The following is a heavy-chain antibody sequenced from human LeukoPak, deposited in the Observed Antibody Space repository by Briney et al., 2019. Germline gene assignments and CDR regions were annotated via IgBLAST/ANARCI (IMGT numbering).Heavy chain of an antibody. Sequence: ASVKVSCKASGYTFTGYYIHWVRQAPGQGLEWMGWFNPNSGGANYPQKFQGRVTMTRDTSISTAYMELSRLRSDDTAMYYCASTPLGYWGQGTLVTVSS. CDR2: FNPNSGGA. V-gene: IGHV1-2*02. CDR3: ASTPLGY. CDR1: GYTFTGYY. J-gene: IGHJ4*02.